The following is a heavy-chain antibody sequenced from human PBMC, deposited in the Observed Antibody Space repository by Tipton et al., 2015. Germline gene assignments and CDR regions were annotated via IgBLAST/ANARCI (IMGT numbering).Heavy chain of an antibody. J-gene: IGHJ3*02. CDR2: ISHDGSER. V-gene: IGHV3-7*01. CDR1: GITFSSYW. D-gene: IGHD7-27*01. CDR3: ARDVNGGYFDI. Sequence: GSLRLSCTASGITFSSYWMSWVRQAPGKGLEWIGQISHDGSERCYLDSMRGRFTISRDNAKNSLYLQMNTLRAEDTAVYHCARDVNGGYFDIWGQGTSVTVSP.